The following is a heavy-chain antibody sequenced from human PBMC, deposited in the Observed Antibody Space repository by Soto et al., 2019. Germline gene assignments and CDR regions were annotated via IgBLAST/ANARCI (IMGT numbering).Heavy chain of an antibody. CDR2: IWFDGSTT. CDR1: GFIFNNFG. D-gene: IGHD3-22*01. Sequence: QVHLAESGGGVVQPGRSLRLSCAASGFIFNNFGMHWVRQAPGKGLEWVAVIWFDGSTTYYADSVKGRCTISRDNSKNTLYMKINSLRAEDTAVYYCAKNHNYYDRSGHYYGDGGFDYWGQGTRVSVSS. J-gene: IGHJ4*02. CDR3: AKNHNYYDRSGHYYGDGGFDY. V-gene: IGHV3-33*03.